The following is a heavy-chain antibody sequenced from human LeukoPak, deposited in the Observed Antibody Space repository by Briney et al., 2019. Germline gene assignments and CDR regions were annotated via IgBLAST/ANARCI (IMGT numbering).Heavy chain of an antibody. Sequence: GGSLRLSCAASGFTFTSYNMNWVRQAPGKGLEWVSSITSSSSYIYYADSVKGRFTISRDNAKNSLYLQMDSLRVEDTAEYYCARDPYSGNYGAYYYYYMDVWGKGTTVTVSS. CDR2: ITSSSSYI. D-gene: IGHD1-26*01. J-gene: IGHJ6*03. CDR3: ARDPYSGNYGAYYYYYMDV. V-gene: IGHV3-21*06. CDR1: GFTFTSYN.